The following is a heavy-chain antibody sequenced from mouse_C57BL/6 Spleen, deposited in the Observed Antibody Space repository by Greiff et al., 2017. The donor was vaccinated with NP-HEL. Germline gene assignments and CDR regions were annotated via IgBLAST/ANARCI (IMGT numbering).Heavy chain of an antibody. D-gene: IGHD1-1*01. V-gene: IGHV1-55*01. J-gene: IGHJ2*01. CDR1: GYTFTSYW. CDR2: IYPGSGST. CDR3: ASVHYYGSSPYYFDY. Sequence: QVQLQQPGAELVKPGASVKMSCKASGYTFTSYWLTWVKQRPGQGLEWIGDIYPGSGSTNYNGKFKSKATLTVDTSSSTAYMQLSSLTSEDSAVYYCASVHYYGSSPYYFDYWGQGTTLTVSS.